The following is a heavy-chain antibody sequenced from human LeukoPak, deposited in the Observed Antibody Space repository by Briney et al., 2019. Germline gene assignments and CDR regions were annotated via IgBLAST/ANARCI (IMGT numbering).Heavy chain of an antibody. CDR1: GFTVSGNY. J-gene: IGHJ4*02. Sequence: PGGSLRLSCEVSGFTVSGNYMSWVRQAPGKGLEWVSVIYSGGSTYNADSVKGRFTISRDTSKNTLYLQMNSLGAEDAAVYYCARGIYSGSAYPAPFDYWGQGTLVTVSS. CDR2: IYSGGST. D-gene: IGHD3-22*01. CDR3: ARGIYSGSAYPAPFDY. V-gene: IGHV3-53*01.